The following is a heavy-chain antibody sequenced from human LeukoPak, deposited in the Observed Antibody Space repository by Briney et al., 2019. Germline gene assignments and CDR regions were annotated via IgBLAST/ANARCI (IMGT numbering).Heavy chain of an antibody. V-gene: IGHV3-21*01. J-gene: IGHJ3*02. CDR3: ASNRFLGAFDI. CDR1: GFTSSSYS. D-gene: IGHD2/OR15-2a*01. Sequence: GGSLRLSCAASGFTSSSYSMNWVRQAPGKGLEWVSSISSSSSYIYYADSVKGRFTISRDNAKNSLYLQMNSLRAEDTAVYYCASNRFLGAFDIWGQGTMVTVSS. CDR2: ISSSSSYI.